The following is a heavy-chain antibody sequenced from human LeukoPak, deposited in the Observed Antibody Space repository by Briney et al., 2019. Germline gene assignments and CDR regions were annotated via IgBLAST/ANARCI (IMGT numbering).Heavy chain of an antibody. Sequence: GGSLRLSCAASGFTFSSYSMIWVRQAPGKGLEWVSSISSSSSYIYYADSVKGRFTISRDNAKNSLYLQMNSLRAEDTAVYYCARDHIAVAGPFDYWGQGTLVTVSS. V-gene: IGHV3-21*01. J-gene: IGHJ4*02. D-gene: IGHD6-19*01. CDR1: GFTFSSYS. CDR3: ARDHIAVAGPFDY. CDR2: ISSSSSYI.